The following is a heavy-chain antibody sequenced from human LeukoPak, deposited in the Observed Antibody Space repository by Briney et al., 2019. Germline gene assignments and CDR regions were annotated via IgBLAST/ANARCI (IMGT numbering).Heavy chain of an antibody. Sequence: ASVKVSCKVSGYTLNELSLHWVRQIPGIGLEWMGGFDPEDAKTIYAQKFQGRVTMTEDTSTDTAYMELSSLRFEGTAVYYCATAPYYDVTGYPYYFEDWGQGTLVTVSS. CDR1: GYTLNELS. CDR3: ATAPYYDVTGYPYYFED. CDR2: FDPEDAKT. V-gene: IGHV1-24*01. D-gene: IGHD3-22*01. J-gene: IGHJ4*02.